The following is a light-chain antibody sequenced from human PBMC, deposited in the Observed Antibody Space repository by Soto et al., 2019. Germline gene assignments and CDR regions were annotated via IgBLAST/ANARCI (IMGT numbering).Light chain of an antibody. CDR1: QGFGSW. Sequence: DIQMTQSPCSVSASVGDRVTITCRASQGFGSWLAWYQRKPGKAPKLLIYTASTLQSGVPSRVRGSGSGTNFTLTISSLQPDDFATYYCHHASSFPLTFGGGTNV. CDR3: HHASSFPLT. CDR2: TAS. V-gene: IGKV1D-12*01. J-gene: IGKJ4*01.